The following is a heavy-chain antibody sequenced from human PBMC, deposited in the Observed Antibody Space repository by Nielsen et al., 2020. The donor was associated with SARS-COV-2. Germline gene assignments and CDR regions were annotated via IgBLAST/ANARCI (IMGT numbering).Heavy chain of an antibody. Sequence: GGSLRLSCAASGFTFNDYAMHWVRQVPGKGLEWVSGISSNSGTIGYAESVKGRFTISRDNAKNSLYLQMNSLRAEDTAFYYCVKDVGQRPFSNWFDPWGQGTLVTVSS. CDR3: VKDVGQRPFSNWFDP. D-gene: IGHD6-25*01. V-gene: IGHV3-9*01. CDR2: ISSNSGTI. J-gene: IGHJ5*02. CDR1: GFTFNDYA.